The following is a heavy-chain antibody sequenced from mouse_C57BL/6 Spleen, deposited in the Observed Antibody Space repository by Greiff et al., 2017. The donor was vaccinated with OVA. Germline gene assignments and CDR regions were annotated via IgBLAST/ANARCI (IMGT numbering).Heavy chain of an antibody. J-gene: IGHJ2*01. V-gene: IGHV5-17*01. CDR3: ARRDYYSNYIDY. CDR2: ISSGSSTI. Sequence: DVMLVESGGGLVKPGGSLKLSCAASGFTFSDYGMHWVRQAPEKGLEWVAYISSGSSTIYYADTVKGRFTISRDNAKNTLFLQMTSLRSEDTAMYYCARRDYYSNYIDYWGQGTTLTVSS. D-gene: IGHD2-5*01. CDR1: GFTFSDYG.